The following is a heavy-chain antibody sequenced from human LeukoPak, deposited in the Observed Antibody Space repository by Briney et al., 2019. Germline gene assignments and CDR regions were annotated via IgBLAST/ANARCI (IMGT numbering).Heavy chain of an antibody. Sequence: PGGSLRLSCAASGFTFSSYGMSWVRQAPGKGLEWVSSITSSGRNIYYADSLKGRFTISRDNAKNSLYLQMNSLRAEDTAVYYCARGGSNSPYYLDCWGQGTLVTLSS. CDR3: ARGGSNSPYYLDC. CDR2: ITSSGRNI. V-gene: IGHV3-21*01. CDR1: GFTFSSYG. D-gene: IGHD1-26*01. J-gene: IGHJ4*02.